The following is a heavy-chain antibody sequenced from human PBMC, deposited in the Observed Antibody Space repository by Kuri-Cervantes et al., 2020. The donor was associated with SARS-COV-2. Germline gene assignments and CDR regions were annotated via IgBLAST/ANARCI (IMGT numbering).Heavy chain of an antibody. CDR1: GGSFSDYY. D-gene: IGHD3-3*01. Sequence: LSLTCAVYGGSFSDYYWSWVRQPPGKGLEWVSIIYSGGTTYYADSVRGRFTISRDNSKNTLYLQMNSLRAEDTAVYYCATEGSHYDFWSGYYTGRGYYYGMDVWAKGPRSPSP. CDR3: ATEGSHYDFWSGYYTGRGYYYGMDV. CDR2: IYSGGTT. J-gene: IGHJ6*02. V-gene: IGHV3-53*01.